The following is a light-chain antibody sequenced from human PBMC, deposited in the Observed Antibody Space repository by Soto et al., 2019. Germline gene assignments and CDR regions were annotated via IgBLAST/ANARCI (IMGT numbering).Light chain of an antibody. V-gene: IGKV1-39*01. Sequence: DIQMTQSPSSLSASVEDRVTITCRASQSISTYLNWYQQKPGKAPKLLIYAASTLQSGVPSRFSGSGSGTDFTLTISSLQPEDFATYYCQQSYTTPNTFGQGTKLEIK. CDR1: QSISTY. J-gene: IGKJ2*01. CDR3: QQSYTTPNT. CDR2: AAS.